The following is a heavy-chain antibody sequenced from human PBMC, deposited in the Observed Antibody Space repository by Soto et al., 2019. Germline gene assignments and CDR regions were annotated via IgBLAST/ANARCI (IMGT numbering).Heavy chain of an antibody. D-gene: IGHD5-18*01. CDR2: IPYDGTNK. V-gene: IGHV3-30*18. Sequence: QVQLVESGGGLVQPGRSLRLSCAASGFTFSAYNMHWVRQAPGKGLEWLAVIPYDGTNKYYGDSVKGRFTISRDNSRNTLFLQMNSLQPEDTAVYYCAKREDTAFDYWGQGTLVTVSS. J-gene: IGHJ4*02. CDR1: GFTFSAYN. CDR3: AKREDTAFDY.